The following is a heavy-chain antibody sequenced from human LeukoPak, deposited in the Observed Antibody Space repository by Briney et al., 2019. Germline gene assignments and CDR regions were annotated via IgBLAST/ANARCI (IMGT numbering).Heavy chain of an antibody. CDR1: GFTFSSYA. J-gene: IGHJ3*02. D-gene: IGHD5-18*01. V-gene: IGHV3-30-3*01. Sequence: GGSLRLSCAASGFTFSSYAMHWVRQAPGKGLEWVAVISYDGSNKYYADSVKGRFTISRDNSKNTLYLQMNSLRAEDTAVYYCARDKMVDTAMADAFDIWGQGTMVTVSS. CDR3: ARDKMVDTAMADAFDI. CDR2: ISYDGSNK.